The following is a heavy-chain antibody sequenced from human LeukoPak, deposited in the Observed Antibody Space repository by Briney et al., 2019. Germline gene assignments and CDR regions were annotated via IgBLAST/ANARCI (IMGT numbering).Heavy chain of an antibody. D-gene: IGHD3-10*01. Sequence: ASVKVSCKASGYTFTGYYMHWVRQAPGQGLEWMGWINPNSGGTNYAQKFQGRVTMTRNTSISTAYMELSRLRSDDTAVYYCARGPMVRGANDYWGQGTLVTVSS. CDR1: GYTFTGYY. CDR3: ARGPMVRGANDY. CDR2: INPNSGGT. V-gene: IGHV1-2*02. J-gene: IGHJ4*02.